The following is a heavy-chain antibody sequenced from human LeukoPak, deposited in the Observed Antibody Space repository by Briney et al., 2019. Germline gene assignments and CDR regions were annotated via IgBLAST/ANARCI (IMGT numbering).Heavy chain of an antibody. J-gene: IGHJ4*02. CDR2: ITSSGSST. CDR1: GFIFYSYA. Sequence: PGGSLRLSCSASGFIFYSYAMHWVRQAPGRGLEYVAAITSSGSSTFHANSVKGRFTISRDNSKNTLYLQMGSLRPEDTAVYFCTRGPGYDYVWGTYRADYWGQGTLVTVSS. D-gene: IGHD3-16*02. V-gene: IGHV3-64*01. CDR3: TRGPGYDYVWGTYRADY.